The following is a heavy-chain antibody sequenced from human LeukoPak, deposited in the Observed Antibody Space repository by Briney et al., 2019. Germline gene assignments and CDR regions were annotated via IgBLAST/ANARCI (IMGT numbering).Heavy chain of an antibody. V-gene: IGHV3-66*01. CDR1: GFTVSSKY. CDR2: LYSGGDT. J-gene: IGHJ4*02. CDR3: ARGDTGFSSAWRRDFDY. Sequence: GGSLRLSCAAFGFTVSSKYMSWVRQAPGKGLEWVSVLYSGGDTYYADSVKGGFTISRDNSKNTLYLQMNNLRPEDTAVYYCARGDTGFSSAWRRDFDYWGQGTLVTVSS. D-gene: IGHD6-19*01.